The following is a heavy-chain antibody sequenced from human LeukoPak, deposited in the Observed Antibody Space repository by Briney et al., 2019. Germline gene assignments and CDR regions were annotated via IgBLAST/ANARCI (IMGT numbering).Heavy chain of an antibody. CDR3: ARDDNYDDSGGLGY. V-gene: IGHV4-30-2*01. CDR2: IYHSGST. Sequence: PSETLSLTCTVSGGSISSGAYYWSWIRQPPGKGLEWIGYIYHSGSTYYNPSLKSRVTISVDRSKNQFSLKLNSVTAADTAVYYCARDDNYDDSGGLGYWGQGTLVTASS. D-gene: IGHD3-22*01. CDR1: GGSISSGAYY. J-gene: IGHJ4*02.